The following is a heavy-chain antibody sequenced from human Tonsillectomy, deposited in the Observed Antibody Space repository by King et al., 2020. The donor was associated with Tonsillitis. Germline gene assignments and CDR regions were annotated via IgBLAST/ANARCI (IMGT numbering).Heavy chain of an antibody. CDR3: AREVVTGCDFFDY. J-gene: IGHJ4*02. CDR2: IKQDGSET. V-gene: IGHV3-7*03. CDR1: GFTFSSYW. Sequence: VQLVESGGGLVQPGGSLRLSCAASGFTFSSYWMGWVRQAPGKGLAWVANIKQDGSETYYVDSVKGRFTISRENAKNSLYLQMNSLRAHDTAVYYCAREVVTGCDFFDYWGQGTLVTVSS. D-gene: IGHD3-9*01.